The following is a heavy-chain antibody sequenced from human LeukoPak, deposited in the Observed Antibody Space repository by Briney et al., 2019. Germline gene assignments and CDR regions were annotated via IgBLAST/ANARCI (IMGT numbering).Heavy chain of an antibody. D-gene: IGHD3-16*02. CDR2: IYYSGST. Sequence: SETLSLTCTVSGGSISSYYWSWIRQPPGKGLEWIGYIYYSGSTNYNPSLKSRVTISVDTSKNQFSLKLSSVTAADTAVYYCARAPYDYVWGSYRHQPTHFDYWGQGTLVTVSS. CDR1: GGSISSYY. V-gene: IGHV4-59*01. CDR3: ARAPYDYVWGSYRHQPTHFDY. J-gene: IGHJ4*02.